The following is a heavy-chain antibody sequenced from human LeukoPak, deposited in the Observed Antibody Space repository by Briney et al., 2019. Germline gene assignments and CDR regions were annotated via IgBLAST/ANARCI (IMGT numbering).Heavy chain of an antibody. CDR2: ISWNSGSI. CDR3: AYGGYYYDSSEAFQH. Sequence: PGGSLRLSCAASGFTFSSYWMSWVRQAPGKVLEWVSGISWNSGSIGYADSVKGRFTISRDNAKNSLYLQMNSLRAEDTALYYCAYGGYYYDSSEAFQHWGQGTLVTVSS. J-gene: IGHJ1*01. D-gene: IGHD3-22*01. CDR1: GFTFSSYW. V-gene: IGHV3-9*01.